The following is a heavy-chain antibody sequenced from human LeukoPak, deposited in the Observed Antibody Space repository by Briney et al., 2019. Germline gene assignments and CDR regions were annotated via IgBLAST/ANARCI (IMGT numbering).Heavy chain of an antibody. V-gene: IGHV4-59*01. CDR2: IYYSGNT. D-gene: IGHD2-2*01. CDR1: GGSITYSY. CDR3: ARLPGVRRSTSTSCYALDAFDI. Sequence: SETLSLTCTVSGGSITYSYYRSWIRQPPGKGLEWIGYIYYSGNTNIDPSLKSRLTISVDTSKNQFSLDLRSVTAADTAVYYCARLPGVRRSTSTSCYALDAFDIWGQGTKVTVSS. J-gene: IGHJ3*02.